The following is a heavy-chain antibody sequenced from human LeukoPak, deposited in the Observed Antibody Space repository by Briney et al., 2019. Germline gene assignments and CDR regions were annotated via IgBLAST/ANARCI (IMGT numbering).Heavy chain of an antibody. J-gene: IGHJ4*02. D-gene: IGHD6-13*01. Sequence: ASVKVSCKASGYTFTSYYMHWVRQAPGQGLEWMGIINPSGGSANYAQTFQGRVTMTRDTSTSTVYMELSSLRSEDTAVYYCARDIAAAGTGWASHYWGRGTLVTVSS. V-gene: IGHV1-46*01. CDR3: ARDIAAAGTGWASHY. CDR1: GYTFTSYY. CDR2: INPSGGSA.